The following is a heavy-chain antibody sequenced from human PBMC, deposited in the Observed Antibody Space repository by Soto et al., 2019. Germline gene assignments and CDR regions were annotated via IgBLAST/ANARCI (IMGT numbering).Heavy chain of an antibody. CDR3: ARERTPGAFDI. CDR1: GFTVSSNY. Sequence: EVQLVESGGGLVQPGGSLRLSCAASGFTVSSNYMSWVRQAPGKGLEWVSVIYSGGSTYYADSVKGRFTISRHNSKNTLYLQMNSRRAEYTAVYYCARERTPGAFDIWGQGTMVTVSS. CDR2: IYSGGST. J-gene: IGHJ3*02. V-gene: IGHV3-53*04.